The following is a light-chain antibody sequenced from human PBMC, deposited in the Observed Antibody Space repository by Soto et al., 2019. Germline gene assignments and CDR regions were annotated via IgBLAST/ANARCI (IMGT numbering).Light chain of an antibody. Sequence: DIQLTQSPSFLSASVGDRVTITCRASQGISSYLAWYQQKPGKAPNLLIYAASTLQSGVPSRFSGSGSGTEFTLPISSLQPEDFTTYYCQQLNSYPRTFGQGTKVEIK. V-gene: IGKV1-9*01. CDR2: AAS. CDR1: QGISSY. J-gene: IGKJ1*01. CDR3: QQLNSYPRT.